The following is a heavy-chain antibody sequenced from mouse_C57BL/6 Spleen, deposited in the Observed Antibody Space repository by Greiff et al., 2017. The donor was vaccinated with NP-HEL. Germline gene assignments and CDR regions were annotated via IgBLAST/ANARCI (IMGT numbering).Heavy chain of an antibody. CDR3: ARSAAYYSNYENFDY. V-gene: IGHV1-69*01. D-gene: IGHD2-5*01. J-gene: IGHJ2*01. CDR2: IDPSDSYT. CDR1: GYTFTSYW. Sequence: QVQLQQSGAELVMPGASVKLSCKASGYTFTSYWMHWVKQRPGQGLEWIGEIDPSDSYTNYNQKFKGKSTLTVDKSSSTAYMQLSSLTSEDSAVYYCARSAAYYSNYENFDYWGQGTTLTVSS.